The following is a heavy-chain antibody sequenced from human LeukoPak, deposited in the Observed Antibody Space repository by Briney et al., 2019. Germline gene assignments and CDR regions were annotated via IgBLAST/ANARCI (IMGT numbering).Heavy chain of an antibody. CDR1: GFTVNSYY. J-gene: IGHJ6*02. CDR2: IYTGGSK. Sequence: GGSLRLSCAASGFTVNSYYIHWVRQSPGKGLEWVSVIYTGGSKYYADSVKGRFIISRDNSNNTVNLQLNSLRAEDTAVFYCAREPPVVGDYFYGMDVWGQGTTVTVSS. D-gene: IGHD2-21*01. CDR3: AREPPVVGDYFYGMDV. V-gene: IGHV3-66*01.